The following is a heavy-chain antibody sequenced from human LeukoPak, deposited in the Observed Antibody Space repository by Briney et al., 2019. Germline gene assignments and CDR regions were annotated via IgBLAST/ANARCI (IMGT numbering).Heavy chain of an antibody. Sequence: PSKTLSLTCTVSGYSISSGYYWGWIRQPPGKGLEWIGSIYESGSTYYNPSLKSRVTISVDTSKNQFSLRMNSVTAADTAVYYCARGKSRGSHIDYWGQGTLVTVSP. CDR2: IYESGST. D-gene: IGHD1-26*01. J-gene: IGHJ4*02. V-gene: IGHV4-38-2*02. CDR1: GYSISSGYY. CDR3: ARGKSRGSHIDY.